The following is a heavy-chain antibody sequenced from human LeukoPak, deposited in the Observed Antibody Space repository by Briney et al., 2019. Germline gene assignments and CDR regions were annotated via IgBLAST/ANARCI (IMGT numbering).Heavy chain of an antibody. V-gene: IGHV3-21*01. J-gene: IGHJ6*02. D-gene: IGHD3-10*01. CDR1: GFTFSSYS. Sequence: PGGSLRLSCAASGFTFSSYSMNWVRQAPGKGLEWVSSISSSSSYIYYADSVKGRFTISRDNAKNSLYLQMNSLRAEDTAVYYCARAGGAYYYGSGSYPSIDYGMDVWGQGTTVTVSS. CDR3: ARAGGAYYYGSGSYPSIDYGMDV. CDR2: ISSSSSYI.